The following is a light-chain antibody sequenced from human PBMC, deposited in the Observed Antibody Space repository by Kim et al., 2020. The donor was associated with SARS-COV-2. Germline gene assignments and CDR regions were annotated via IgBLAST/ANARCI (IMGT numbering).Light chain of an antibody. V-gene: IGKV1-39*01. J-gene: IGKJ2*01. CDR1: QSVNQF. CDR3: QQSYSIPYT. CDR2: SAA. Sequence: ASGKDRVSITCRSGQSVNQFLNWYPQKAGEAPTLLIYSAATLQGGVPSRFSGSGSETEFTLTISSLQAEDFATYYCQQSYSIPYTLGQGTKLEI.